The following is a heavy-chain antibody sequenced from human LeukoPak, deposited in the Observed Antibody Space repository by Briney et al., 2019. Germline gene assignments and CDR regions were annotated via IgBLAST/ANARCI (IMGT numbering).Heavy chain of an antibody. D-gene: IGHD2-2*01. J-gene: IGHJ6*03. CDR2: ISAYNGNT. CDR3: ARDLRGTSAMDV. Sequence: ASVKVSCKASGYSFTSYGISWVRQAPGQGLEWMGRISAYNGNTDYAQKFQGRVTMTTDTSTSTAYMEVRSLRSDDTAVYYCARDLRGTSAMDVWGKGTTVTVSS. V-gene: IGHV1-18*01. CDR1: GYSFTSYG.